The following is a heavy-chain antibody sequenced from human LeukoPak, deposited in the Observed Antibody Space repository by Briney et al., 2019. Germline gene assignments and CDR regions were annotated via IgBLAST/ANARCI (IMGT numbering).Heavy chain of an antibody. CDR1: GFTFSGSA. CDR2: IRSKANSYAT. CDR3: TRRELDLDHCSGGSCYLNAFDI. D-gene: IGHD2-15*01. J-gene: IGHJ3*02. V-gene: IGHV3-73*01. Sequence: GGSLRLSCAASGFTFSGSAVHWVRQASGKGLEWVARIRSKANSYATAYAASVKGRFTISRDDSKNTAYLQINSLKTEDTAVYYCTRRELDLDHCSGGSCYLNAFDIWGQGTMVTVSS.